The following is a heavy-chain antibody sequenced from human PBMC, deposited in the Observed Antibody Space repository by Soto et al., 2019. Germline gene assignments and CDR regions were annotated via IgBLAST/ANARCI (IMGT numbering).Heavy chain of an antibody. CDR2: ISSSGSTI. CDR3: ARASGYCSDGNCLAIEEIDN. CDR1: GFTFSDYY. V-gene: IGHV3-11*01. Sequence: GGSLRLSCAASGFTFSDYYMSWIRQAPGKGLEWVSYISSSGSTIYYADSVKGRFTISRDNAKNSLYLQMNSLRAEDTAVYYCARASGYCSDGNCLAIEEIDNWGQRAVLTISS. D-gene: IGHD2-15*01. J-gene: IGHJ4*02.